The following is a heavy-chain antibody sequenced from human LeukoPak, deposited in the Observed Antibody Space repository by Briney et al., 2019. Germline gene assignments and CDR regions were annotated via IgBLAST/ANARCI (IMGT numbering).Heavy chain of an antibody. CDR1: GGSISNYY. CDR2: IYTSGST. V-gene: IGHV4-4*07. J-gene: IGHJ4*02. CDR3: AREDSSGWYGPYYFDY. Sequence: SETLSLTCTVSGGSISNYYWSWIRQPAGKGLEWIGRIYTSGSTNYNPSLKSRVTMSVDTSKNQFSLKLSSVTAADTAVYYGAREDSSGWYGPYYFDYWGQGTLVTVSS. D-gene: IGHD6-19*01.